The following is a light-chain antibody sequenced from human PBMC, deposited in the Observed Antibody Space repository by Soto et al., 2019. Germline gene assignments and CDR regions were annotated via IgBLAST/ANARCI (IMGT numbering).Light chain of an antibody. Sequence: DIQMTQSPSSLSASVGDRVTITCRASQSIGDYLNWYQQKPGKAPNLLIYAASSLHSGVPSRFSASESGTDFTLTISSLQPEDFATYLCQQTYSTPYTFGQGTKLEIK. CDR3: QQTYSTPYT. CDR1: QSIGDY. V-gene: IGKV1-39*01. CDR2: AAS. J-gene: IGKJ2*01.